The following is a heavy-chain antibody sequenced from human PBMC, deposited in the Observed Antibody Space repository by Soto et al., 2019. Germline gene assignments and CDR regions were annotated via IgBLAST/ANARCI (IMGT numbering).Heavy chain of an antibody. J-gene: IGHJ4*02. V-gene: IGHV4-30-4*01. CDR2: IYYSGST. CDR3: ARVGAYCSSTSCPRNFDY. D-gene: IGHD2-2*01. Sequence: QVQLQESGPGLVKPSQTLSLTCTVSGGSISSGDYYWSWIRQPPGKGLEWIGYIYYSGSTYYNPSLKSRVTISVDTSKNQFSLKLSSVTAADTAVYYCARVGAYCSSTSCPRNFDYWGQGTLVTVSS. CDR1: GGSISSGDYY.